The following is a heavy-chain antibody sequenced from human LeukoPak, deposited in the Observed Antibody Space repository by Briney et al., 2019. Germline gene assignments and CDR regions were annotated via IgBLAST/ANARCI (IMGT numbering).Heavy chain of an antibody. CDR3: AIIPAAMPRYYYGMDV. D-gene: IGHD2-2*01. CDR2: IIPIFGTA. V-gene: IGHV1-69*13. CDR1: GGTFIIYA. J-gene: IGHJ6*04. Sequence: GASVKVSCTASGGTFIIYAISWVRQAPGQGEEGMGGIIPIFGTANYAQKFQGRVTITADESTSTAYMELSSLRSEDTAVYYCAIIPAAMPRYYYGMDVWGKGTTVTVSS.